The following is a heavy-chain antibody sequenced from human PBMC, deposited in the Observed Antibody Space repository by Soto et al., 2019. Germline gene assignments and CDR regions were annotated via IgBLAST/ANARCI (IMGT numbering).Heavy chain of an antibody. D-gene: IGHD3-3*02. Sequence: QVQLVQSGAEVKKPGSSVKVSCKASGGTFSSYAISWVRQAPGQGLEWMGGLIPIFGTANYAQKFQGSVTITADESTSTAAMEPRSLRSEDTAVYYCARDLAGDAFDIWGQGTMVTVSS. CDR3: ARDLAGDAFDI. CDR2: LIPIFGTA. CDR1: GGTFSSYA. V-gene: IGHV1-69*12. J-gene: IGHJ3*02.